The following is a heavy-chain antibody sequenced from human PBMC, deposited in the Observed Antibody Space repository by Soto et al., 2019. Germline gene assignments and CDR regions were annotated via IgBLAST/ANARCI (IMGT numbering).Heavy chain of an antibody. CDR2: INPNSGGT. J-gene: IGHJ3*02. Sequence: GASVKVSCKASGYTFTGYYMHWVRQAPGQGLEWMGWINPNSGGTNYAQKFQGRVTMTRDTSINTAYMELSRLRSDDTAVYYCAREPDSVGATLTDAFDIWGQGTMVTVSS. D-gene: IGHD1-26*01. CDR1: GYTFTGYY. V-gene: IGHV1-2*02. CDR3: AREPDSVGATLTDAFDI.